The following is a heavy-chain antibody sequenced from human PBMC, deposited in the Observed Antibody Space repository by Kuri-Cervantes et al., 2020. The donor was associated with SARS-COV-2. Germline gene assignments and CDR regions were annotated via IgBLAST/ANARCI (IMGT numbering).Heavy chain of an antibody. CDR2: ISSSSSTI. J-gene: IGHJ3*02. V-gene: IGHV3-48*04. Sequence: GESLKISCAASGFTSSSYSMNWVRQAPGKGLEWVPYISSSSSTIYYADSAKGRFTISRDNAKNSLYLQMNSLRAEDTAVYYCARDRTRLRFLEWLLPIDAFDIWGQGTMVTVSS. D-gene: IGHD3-3*01. CDR1: GFTSSSYS. CDR3: ARDRTRLRFLEWLLPIDAFDI.